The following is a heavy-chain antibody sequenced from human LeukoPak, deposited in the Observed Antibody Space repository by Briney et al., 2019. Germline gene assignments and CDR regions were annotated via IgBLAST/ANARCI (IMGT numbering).Heavy chain of an antibody. V-gene: IGHV4-59*01. CDR1: GGSISSYY. D-gene: IGHD2-2*01. CDR3: ARGVVPAAPTLFSY. J-gene: IGHJ4*02. Sequence: SETLSLTCTVSGGSISSYYWSWIRQPPGKGLEWIGYIYYSGSTNYNPSLKSRVTISVDTSKNQFSLKLSSVTAADTAVYYCARGVVPAAPTLFSYWGQGTLVTVPS. CDR2: IYYSGST.